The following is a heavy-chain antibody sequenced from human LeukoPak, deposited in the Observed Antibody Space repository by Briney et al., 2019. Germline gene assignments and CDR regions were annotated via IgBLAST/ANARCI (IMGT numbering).Heavy chain of an antibody. D-gene: IGHD3-10*01. CDR2: IIPIFGTA. Sequence: GASVKVSCKASGGTFSSYAISWVRQAPGQGLEWMGGIIPIFGTANYAQKFHGRVTITTDESTSTAYMELSRLRSEDTAVYYCAMGYYYGSGSYSDDAFDIWGQGTMVTVSS. CDR1: GGTFSSYA. J-gene: IGHJ3*02. V-gene: IGHV1-69*05. CDR3: AMGYYYGSGSYSDDAFDI.